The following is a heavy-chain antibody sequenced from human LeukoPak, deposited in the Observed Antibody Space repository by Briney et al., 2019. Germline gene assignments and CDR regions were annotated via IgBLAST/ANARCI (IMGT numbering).Heavy chain of an antibody. J-gene: IGHJ4*02. CDR1: GFIFNNYA. D-gene: IGHD2-15*01. CDR2: ISWNSGSI. Sequence: QAGGSLRLSCAGSGFIFNNYAMHWVRQPPGKGLEWVSGISWNSGSIDYADSVKGRFTISRDNAKNSLYLQMNSLRAEDTAVYYCARHLLGAVVPEYWGQGTLVTVSS. V-gene: IGHV3-9*01. CDR3: ARHLLGAVVPEY.